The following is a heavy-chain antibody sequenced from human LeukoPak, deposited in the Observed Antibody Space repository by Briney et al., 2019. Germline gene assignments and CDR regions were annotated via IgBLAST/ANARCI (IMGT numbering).Heavy chain of an antibody. Sequence: GGSLRLSCVASGFIFDNYALSWVRQAPGKGLEWVSGISGSADNTYYADSVKGRFTISRDISKNTVYLQMNNLRVDDTAVYYCAKGPKLGDGFHCDYWGQGTLVTVSS. J-gene: IGHJ4*02. CDR2: ISGSADNT. V-gene: IGHV3-23*01. CDR1: GFIFDNYA. CDR3: AKGPKLGDGFHCDY. D-gene: IGHD5-24*01.